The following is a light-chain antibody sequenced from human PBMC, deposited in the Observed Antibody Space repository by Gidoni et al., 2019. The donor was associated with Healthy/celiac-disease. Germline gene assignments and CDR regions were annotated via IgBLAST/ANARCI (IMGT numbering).Light chain of an antibody. CDR2: GNS. Sequence: QSVLTPPPSVSGAPGQRVTISCTGSSSNIGAGYDVHWYQQLPGTAPKLLIYGNSKRPSGVPDRFSGSKSGTSASLAITGLQAEDEADYYCQSYDSSLSAVVFGGGTKLTVL. V-gene: IGLV1-40*01. CDR3: QSYDSSLSAVV. J-gene: IGLJ2*01. CDR1: SSNIGAGYD.